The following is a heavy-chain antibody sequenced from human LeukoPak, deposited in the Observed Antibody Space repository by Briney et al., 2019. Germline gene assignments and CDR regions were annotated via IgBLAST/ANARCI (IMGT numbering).Heavy chain of an antibody. CDR2: IYYSGST. CDR1: GGSISSSSYY. V-gene: IGHV4-39*01. D-gene: IGHD2-15*01. Sequence: SETLSLTCTVSGGSISSSSYYWGWIRQPPGKGLEWIGSIYYSGSTYYNPSLKSRVTISVDTSKNQFSLKLSSVTAADTAVYYCARHPPLAGKYGGSCSDYWGQGTLVTVSS. J-gene: IGHJ4*02. CDR3: ARHPPLAGKYGGSCSDY.